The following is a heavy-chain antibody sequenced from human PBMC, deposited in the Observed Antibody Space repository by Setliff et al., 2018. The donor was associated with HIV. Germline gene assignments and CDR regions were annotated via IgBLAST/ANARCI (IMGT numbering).Heavy chain of an antibody. Sequence: GESLKISCRASGYTFTNYWIGWVRQMPGKGLEWMGIVFPGDSDTRYSPSFQGQVTISADKSISTAYLQWSSLKASDTAMYYCARRREGGNSVHIDYWGQGTLVTVSS. CDR3: ARRREGGNSVHIDY. CDR2: VFPGDSDT. J-gene: IGHJ4*02. D-gene: IGHD2-21*02. V-gene: IGHV5-51*01. CDR1: GYTFTNYW.